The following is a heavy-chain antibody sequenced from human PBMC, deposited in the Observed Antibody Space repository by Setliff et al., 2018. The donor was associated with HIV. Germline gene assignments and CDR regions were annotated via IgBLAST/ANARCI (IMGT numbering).Heavy chain of an antibody. CDR3: VKARVDGDYYYYYYMDV. V-gene: IGHV3-64D*09. J-gene: IGHJ6*03. D-gene: IGHD4-17*01. CDR2: ISSNGGST. CDR1: GFAFSSYA. Sequence: GGSLRLSCSASGFAFSSYAMHWVRQAPGKGLEYVSAISSNGGSTYYADSVKGRFTISRDNSKNTLYLQMSSLRAEDTAVYYCVKARVDGDYYYYYYMDVWGKGTTVTVSS.